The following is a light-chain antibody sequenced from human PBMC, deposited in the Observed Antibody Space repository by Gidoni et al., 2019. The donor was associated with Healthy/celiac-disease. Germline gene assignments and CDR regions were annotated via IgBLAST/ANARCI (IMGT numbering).Light chain of an antibody. J-gene: IGKJ1*01. V-gene: IGKV4-1*01. Sequence: DIVMTQSPDSLAVSLGERATINCKSSQSVLYSSNNKNYLAWYQQKPGQPPKLLIYWASTRESGVPDRFSGSGSGTDFTLTISSLQAEDVAVYYCQQYYSTRTFXXXTKVETK. CDR3: QQYYSTRT. CDR1: QSVLYSSNNKNY. CDR2: WAS.